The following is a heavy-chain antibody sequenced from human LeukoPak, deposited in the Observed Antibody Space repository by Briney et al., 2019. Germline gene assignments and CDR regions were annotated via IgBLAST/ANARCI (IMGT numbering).Heavy chain of an antibody. D-gene: IGHD6-25*01. V-gene: IGHV4-38-2*01. CDR2: IYHSGST. CDR1: GYSISSGYY. J-gene: IGHJ6*03. Sequence: KSSETLSLTCAVSGYSISSGYYWGWIRQPPGKGLEWVGSIYHSGSTYYNPSLKSRLTISVDTSKNQFSLKLSSVTAADTAVYYCARLSSDGSYYYYYYMDVWGKGTTVTVSS. CDR3: ARLSSDGSYYYYYYMDV.